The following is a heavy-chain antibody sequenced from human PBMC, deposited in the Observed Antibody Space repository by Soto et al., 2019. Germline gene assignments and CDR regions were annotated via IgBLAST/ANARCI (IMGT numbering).Heavy chain of an antibody. D-gene: IGHD5-18*01. CDR2: INPNSGGT. V-gene: IGHV1-2*04. CDR1: GYTFTGYY. Sequence: ASVKVSCKASGYTFTGYYMHWVRQAPGQGLEWMGWINPNSGGTNYAQKFQGWVTMTRDTSISTAYMELSRLRSEDTAVYYCARLVDTAMVTDFDYWGQGTLVTVSS. CDR3: ARLVDTAMVTDFDY. J-gene: IGHJ4*02.